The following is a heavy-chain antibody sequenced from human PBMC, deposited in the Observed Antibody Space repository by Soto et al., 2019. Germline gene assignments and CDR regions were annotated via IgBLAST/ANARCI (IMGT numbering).Heavy chain of an antibody. V-gene: IGHV2-5*02. CDR2: IYWDDDT. CDR1: GFSLTTRGVG. CDR3: AHRTTTVTWWFDP. Sequence: QITLKESGPTLVKPTQTLTLTCTFSGFSLTTRGVGVGWIRQPPGKPLEWLALIYWDDDTRYSPSLKSRLAITKDTSKNQVVLTMSNLDPAYTGKYFCAHRTTTVTWWFDPWGQGTLGTVSS. J-gene: IGHJ5*02. D-gene: IGHD4-17*01.